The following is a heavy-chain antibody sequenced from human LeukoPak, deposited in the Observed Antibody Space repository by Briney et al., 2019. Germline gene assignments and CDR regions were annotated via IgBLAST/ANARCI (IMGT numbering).Heavy chain of an antibody. CDR3: ARMYSSGWPFDY. V-gene: IGHV1-69*05. D-gene: IGHD6-19*01. CDR2: IIPIFGTA. Sequence: ASVKVSCKASGGTFSSYAISWVRQAPGQGVEWMGGIIPIFGTANYAQKFQGRVTITTDESTSTAYMELSSLRSEDTAVYYCARMYSSGWPFDYWGQGTLVTVSS. CDR1: GGTFSSYA. J-gene: IGHJ4*02.